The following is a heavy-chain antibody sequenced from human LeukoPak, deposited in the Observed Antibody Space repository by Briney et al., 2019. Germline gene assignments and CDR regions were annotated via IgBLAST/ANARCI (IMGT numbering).Heavy chain of an antibody. CDR2: ISYDGSNK. Sequence: GGSLRLSCAASGFTFSSYGMHWVRQAPGKGLEWVAVISYDGSNKYYADSVKGRFTISRDNSKNTLYLQMNSLRAEDTAVYYCAKDASPHWGQGTLVTVSS. J-gene: IGHJ4*02. V-gene: IGHV3-30*18. CDR1: GFTFSSYG. CDR3: AKDASPH.